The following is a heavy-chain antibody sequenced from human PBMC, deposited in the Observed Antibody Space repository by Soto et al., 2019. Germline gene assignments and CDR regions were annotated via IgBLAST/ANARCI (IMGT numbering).Heavy chain of an antibody. V-gene: IGHV3-33*01. J-gene: IGHJ4*02. CDR2: IWYDGSNK. Sequence: GGSLRLSCAASGFTFSSYGMHWVRQAPGKGLEWVAVIWYDGSNKYYADPVKGRFTISRDNSKNTLYLQMNSLRAEDTAVYYCERGGTNNYYDSSGYWRFDHWGQGTLVTVSS. CDR1: GFTFSSYG. D-gene: IGHD3-22*01. CDR3: ERGGTNNYYDSSGYWRFDH.